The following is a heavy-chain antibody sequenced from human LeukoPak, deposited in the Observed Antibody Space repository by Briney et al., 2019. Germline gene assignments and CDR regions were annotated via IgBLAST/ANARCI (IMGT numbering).Heavy chain of an antibody. Sequence: ASVKVSCKASGYTFTSYDINWVRQATGQGLEWMGWMNPNSGNTGYAQKFQGRVTITRNTSISTAYMELCSLRSEDTAVYYCARGEGSSSEEVYYFDYWGQGTLVTVSS. CDR1: GYTFTSYD. V-gene: IGHV1-8*03. D-gene: IGHD6-6*01. CDR2: MNPNSGNT. J-gene: IGHJ4*02. CDR3: ARGEGSSSEEVYYFDY.